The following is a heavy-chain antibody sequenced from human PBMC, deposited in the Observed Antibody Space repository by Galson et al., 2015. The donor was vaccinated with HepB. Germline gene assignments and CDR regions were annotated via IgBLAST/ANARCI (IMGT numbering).Heavy chain of an antibody. D-gene: IGHD3-10*01. CDR3: ARITMVQGVIISDAFDI. J-gene: IGHJ3*02. V-gene: IGHV1-2*06. Sequence: SVKVSCKASGYTFTGYYMHWVRQAPGQGLEWMGRINPNSGGTNYAQKFQGRVTMTRDTSISTAYMELSRLRSDDTAVYYCARITMVQGVIISDAFDIWGQGTMVTVSS. CDR2: INPNSGGT. CDR1: GYTFTGYY.